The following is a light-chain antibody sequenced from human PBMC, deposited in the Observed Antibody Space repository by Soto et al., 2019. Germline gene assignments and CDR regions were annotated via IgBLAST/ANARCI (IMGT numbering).Light chain of an antibody. CDR3: QSYDTTTVV. V-gene: IGLV6-57*04. CDR1: SGGIASNY. J-gene: IGLJ2*01. CDR2: KNN. Sequence: NFMLTQPHSVSESPGKTVTISCTRSSGGIASNYVQWYQQRPDSAPTTVIYKNNQRPSGVPARFSGSTDGSSNSASLTISGLQIEDEADYYCQSYDTTTVVFGGGTKVTVL.